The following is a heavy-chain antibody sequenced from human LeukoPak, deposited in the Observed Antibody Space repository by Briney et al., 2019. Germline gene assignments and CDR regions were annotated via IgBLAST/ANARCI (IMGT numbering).Heavy chain of an antibody. CDR3: AREEVGSYYGSGSYNY. V-gene: IGHV4-59*01. CDR1: GGSISSYY. CDR2: IYYSGST. Sequence: PSETLSLTCTVSGGSISSYYWSWIRQPPGKGLEWIGYIYYSGSTNYNPSLKSRVTISVDTSKNQFSLKLSSVTAADTAVYYCAREEVGSYYGSGSYNYWGQGTLVTVSS. J-gene: IGHJ4*02. D-gene: IGHD3-10*01.